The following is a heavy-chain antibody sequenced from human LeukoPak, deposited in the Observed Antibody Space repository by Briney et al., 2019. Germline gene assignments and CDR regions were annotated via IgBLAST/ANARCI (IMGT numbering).Heavy chain of an antibody. CDR2: IYSSGST. D-gene: IGHD1-26*01. J-gene: IGHJ4*02. CDR3: ARGIVGATAPDY. V-gene: IGHV4-4*07. CDR1: GSSISSYK. Sequence: SETLSLTCTVSGSSISSYKWSWIRQPPGKGLEWIGRIYSSGSTNYTPSLKSRVTMSVDTSKNQFSLKLSSVTAADTAVYYCARGIVGATAPDYWGQGALVIVSS.